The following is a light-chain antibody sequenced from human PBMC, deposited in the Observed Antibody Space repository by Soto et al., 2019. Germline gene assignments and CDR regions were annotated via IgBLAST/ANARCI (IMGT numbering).Light chain of an antibody. CDR3: QQYNSSSN. CDR2: DAS. V-gene: IGKV1-5*01. CDR1: QSISSW. J-gene: IGKJ3*01. Sequence: DIQMTQSPSTLSASVGDRVTITCRASQSISSWLAWYQQKPGKAPKLLIYDASSLESGVPSRFSGSGSGTEFTLPSSSLQPDDFATYYCQQYNSSSNFGPGTKVDIK.